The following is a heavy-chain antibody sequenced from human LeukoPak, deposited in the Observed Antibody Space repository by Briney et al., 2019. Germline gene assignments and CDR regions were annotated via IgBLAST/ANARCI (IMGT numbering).Heavy chain of an antibody. CDR2: IYPGDSDT. CDR1: AYSFTSYW. J-gene: IGHJ4*02. V-gene: IGHV5-51*01. D-gene: IGHD3-22*01. Sequence: GEPLKISCKASAYSFTSYWIGWVRQLPGKSLEWMAIIYPGDSDTRCSPSFQGQVTISADKSISTAYLQWTSLKASDTAMYYCARSSDSSGYYVYFDYWGQGTLVTVSS. CDR3: ARSSDSSGYYVYFDY.